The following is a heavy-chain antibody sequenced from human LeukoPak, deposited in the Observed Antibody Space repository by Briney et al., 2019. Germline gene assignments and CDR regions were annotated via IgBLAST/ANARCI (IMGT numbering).Heavy chain of an antibody. J-gene: IGHJ4*02. Sequence: PGGSLRPSCAASGFTFSSYAMSWVRQAPGKGLEWVSAISGSGGSTYYADSVKGRFTISRDNSKNTLYLQMNSLRAEDTAIYYCAKGPYYYDSSGYYDYWGQGTLVTVSS. CDR2: ISGSGGST. CDR1: GFTFSSYA. D-gene: IGHD3-22*01. CDR3: AKGPYYYDSSGYYDY. V-gene: IGHV3-23*01.